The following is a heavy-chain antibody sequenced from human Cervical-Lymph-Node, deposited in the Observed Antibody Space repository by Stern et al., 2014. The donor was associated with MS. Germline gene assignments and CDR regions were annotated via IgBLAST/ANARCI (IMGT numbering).Heavy chain of an antibody. CDR1: GGSISSSSYY. CDR3: ARHVRSGSFSFDY. D-gene: IGHD1-26*01. CDR2: IYYSGST. Sequence: QVQLQESGPGLVKPSETLSLTCTVSGGSISSSSYYWGWIRQPPGKGLEWIGSIYYSGSTYYNPSLKSRVTLSVDTSKNPLSLKLSFVTAADTAVYYCARHVRSGSFSFDYWGQGTLVTVSS. V-gene: IGHV4-39*01. J-gene: IGHJ4*02.